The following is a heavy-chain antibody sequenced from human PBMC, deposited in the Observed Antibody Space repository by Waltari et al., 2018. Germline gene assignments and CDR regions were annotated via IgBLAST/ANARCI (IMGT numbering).Heavy chain of an antibody. CDR1: GGSFSGYY. J-gene: IGHJ4*02. CDR3: ARLGQQQLVKQYYFDY. Sequence: QVQLQQWGAGLLKPSETLSLTCAVYGGSFSGYYWSWIHQPPGKGLEWIGEINHSGSTNYNPSLKSRVTISVDTSKNQFSLKLSSVTAADTAVYYCARLGQQQLVKQYYFDYWGQGTLVTVSS. CDR2: INHSGST. D-gene: IGHD6-13*01. V-gene: IGHV4-34*01.